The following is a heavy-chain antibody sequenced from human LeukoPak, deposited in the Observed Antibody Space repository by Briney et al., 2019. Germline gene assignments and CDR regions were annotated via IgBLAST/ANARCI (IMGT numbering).Heavy chain of an antibody. CDR1: GFTFSSYS. Sequence: PGGSLRLSCAASGFTFSSYSMNWVRQAPGKGLEWVSSISSSSSYIYYADSVKGRFTISRDNAKNSLYLQMNSLRAEDTAVYYCARVKFGSRDAFDIWGQGTMVTVSS. D-gene: IGHD1-26*01. J-gene: IGHJ3*02. V-gene: IGHV3-21*01. CDR3: ARVKFGSRDAFDI. CDR2: ISSSSSYI.